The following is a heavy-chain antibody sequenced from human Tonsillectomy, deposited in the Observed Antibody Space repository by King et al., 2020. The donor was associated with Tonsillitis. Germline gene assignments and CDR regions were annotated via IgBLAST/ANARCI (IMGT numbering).Heavy chain of an antibody. Sequence: QLVQSGAEVKKPGASVKVSCKASGYTFTGYYLHWVRQAPGQGLEWMGWIKANSGDANYAQKCQGRVTMTRDTSISTAYMEMSRLISDDTAVYFCSREAMTYDYGFFDYWGQGTLVTVSS. CDR2: IKANSGDA. V-gene: IGHV1-2*02. J-gene: IGHJ4*01. CDR1: GYTFTGYY. CDR3: SREAMTYDYGFFDY. D-gene: IGHD4/OR15-4a*01.